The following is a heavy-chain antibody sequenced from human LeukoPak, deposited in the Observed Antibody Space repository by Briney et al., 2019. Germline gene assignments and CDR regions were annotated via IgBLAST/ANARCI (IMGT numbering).Heavy chain of an antibody. J-gene: IGHJ6*03. CDR1: GGSISSYY. V-gene: IGHV4-59*01. CDR3: ARYCSSTSCYTGYYYYMDV. CDR2: IYYSGST. Sequence: SETLSLTCTVSGGSISSYYWSWIRRPPGKGLEWIGYIYYSGSTNYNPSLKSRVTISVDTSKNQFSLKLSSVTAADTAVYYCARYCSSTSCYTGYYYYMDVWGKGTTVTVSS. D-gene: IGHD2-2*02.